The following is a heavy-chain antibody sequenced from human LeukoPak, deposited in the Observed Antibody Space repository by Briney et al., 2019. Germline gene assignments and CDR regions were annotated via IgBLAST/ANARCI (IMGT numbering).Heavy chain of an antibody. Sequence: GGSLRLSCAASGFTFSGYAMHWVRQAPGKGLEWVSGISWNSGSIGYADSVKGRFTISRDNAKNSLYLQMNSLRAEDTALYYCARQWELPGVFDYWGQGTLVTVSS. CDR2: ISWNSGSI. J-gene: IGHJ4*02. CDR1: GFTFSGYA. CDR3: ARQWELPGVFDY. V-gene: IGHV3-9*01. D-gene: IGHD1-26*01.